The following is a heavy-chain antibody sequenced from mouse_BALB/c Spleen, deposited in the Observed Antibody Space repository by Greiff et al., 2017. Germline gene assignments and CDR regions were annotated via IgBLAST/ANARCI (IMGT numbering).Heavy chain of an antibody. Sequence: VKLVESGPDLVAPSQSLSITCTVSGFSLTSYGVHWVRQPPGKGLEWLVVIWSDGSTTYNSALKSRLSISKDNSKSQVFLKMNSLQTDDTAMYYCARHGGNYEYAMDYWGQGTSVTVSS. J-gene: IGHJ4*01. CDR3: ARHGGNYEYAMDY. V-gene: IGHV2-6-2*01. D-gene: IGHD2-1*01. CDR2: IWSDGST. CDR1: GFSLTSYG.